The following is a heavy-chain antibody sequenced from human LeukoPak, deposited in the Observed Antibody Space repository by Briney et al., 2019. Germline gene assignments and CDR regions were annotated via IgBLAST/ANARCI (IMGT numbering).Heavy chain of an antibody. D-gene: IGHD6-13*01. V-gene: IGHV1-8*03. J-gene: IGHJ1*01. Sequence: ASVKASFMASGYTFTNYDINWVRQASGQGLEWMGWMNPNSGKTGYAQQFQGRLSITRDTSISTAYMELRSLTSDDTAVYYCARVVPPLSIPTGGRFENCWGQGNLDTVSS. CDR2: MNPNSGKT. CDR1: GYTFTNYD. CDR3: ARVVPPLSIPTGGRFENC.